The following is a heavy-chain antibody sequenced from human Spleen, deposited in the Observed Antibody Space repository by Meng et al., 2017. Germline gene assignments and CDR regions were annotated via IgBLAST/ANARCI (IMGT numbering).Heavy chain of an antibody. J-gene: IGHJ4*02. CDR3: ARKAGNCISTTCYSLDY. CDR2: INPKSGDT. D-gene: IGHD2-2*01. V-gene: IGHV1-2*06. Sequence: ASVKVSCKASGYTFPDYWLHWVRRAPGQGLEWMGRINPKSGDTHYAQRFQGRVTMTGDTSISTAYMELTRLTSEDTAVYFCARKAGNCISTTCYSLDYWGQGTLVTVSS. CDR1: GYTFPDYW.